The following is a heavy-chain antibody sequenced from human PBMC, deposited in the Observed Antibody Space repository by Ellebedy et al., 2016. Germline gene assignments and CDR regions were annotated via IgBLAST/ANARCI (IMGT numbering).Heavy chain of an antibody. CDR1: GFTFSSYA. Sequence: GGSLRLXXAASGFTFSSYAMSWVRQAPGKGLEWVSGISGSGGSTYYADSVKGRLTISRDNSKNTLYLQINSLRVEDTALYFCAKTYYYGSGTQIYGLDVWGQGTTVTVSS. CDR3: AKTYYYGSGTQIYGLDV. J-gene: IGHJ6*02. CDR2: ISGSGGST. V-gene: IGHV3-23*01. D-gene: IGHD3-10*01.